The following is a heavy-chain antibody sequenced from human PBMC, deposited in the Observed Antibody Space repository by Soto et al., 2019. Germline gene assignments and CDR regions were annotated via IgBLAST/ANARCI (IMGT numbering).Heavy chain of an antibody. V-gene: IGHV4-31*03. CDR3: ARVSPITMVGPVQNWFDP. Sequence: QVQLQESGPGLVKPSETLSLTCTVSCGSISSGGYYWSWIRQHPGKGLEWIGYIYYSGSTYYNPSLKGRVTISVDTSMNRFSLKLSSVTAADTAIYYCARVSPITMVGPVQNWFDPWGQGTLVTVSS. CDR1: CGSISSGGYY. J-gene: IGHJ5*02. D-gene: IGHD3-10*01. CDR2: IYYSGST.